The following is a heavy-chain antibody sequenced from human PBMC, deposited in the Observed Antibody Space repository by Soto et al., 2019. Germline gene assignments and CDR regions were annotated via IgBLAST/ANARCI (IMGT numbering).Heavy chain of an antibody. J-gene: IGHJ4*02. V-gene: IGHV3-30*18. CDR1: GFTFSSYG. D-gene: IGHD3-10*01. CDR2: ISYDGSNK. Sequence: QVQLVESGGGVVQPGRSLRLSCAASGFTFSSYGMHWVRQAPGKGLEWVAVISYDGSNKYYADSVKGRFTISRDNSKNTLYLQMNSLRAEDTAVYYCAKAPPYAGSGSLPFYWGQGTLVTVSS. CDR3: AKAPPYAGSGSLPFY.